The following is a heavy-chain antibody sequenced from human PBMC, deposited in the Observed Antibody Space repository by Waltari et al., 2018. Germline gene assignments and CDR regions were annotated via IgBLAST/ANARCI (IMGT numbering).Heavy chain of an antibody. D-gene: IGHD3-3*01. J-gene: IGHJ5*02. V-gene: IGHV1-18*01. CDR3: ARDPHEFWSSYFFDA. CDR2: ISAYNDKT. CDR1: GYAFSDYG. Sequence: QVLLVQSGPEVKKPGASVKVSCKTSGYAFSDYGMNWVRQAPGQGREWMGWISAYNDKTDDAQKFQGRVTRTIDKSTTTAYMELRSLRADDTAVYYCARDPHEFWSSYFFDAWGQGTLVTVSS.